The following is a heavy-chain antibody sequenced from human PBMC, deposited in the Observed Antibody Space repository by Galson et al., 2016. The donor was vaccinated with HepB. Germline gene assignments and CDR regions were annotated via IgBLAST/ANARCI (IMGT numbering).Heavy chain of an antibody. J-gene: IGHJ3*01. V-gene: IGHV4-31*03. Sequence: LSLTCTVSGGSIGSGGYYWSWIRQRPEKGLEWIADISYTGTTHYSPSLKSRVTISVDTSKNQFSLKLTSVTAADTAVYYCARETADSFDFWGRGTMVTVSS. CDR3: ARETADSFDF. CDR1: GGSIGSGGYY. CDR2: ISYTGTT.